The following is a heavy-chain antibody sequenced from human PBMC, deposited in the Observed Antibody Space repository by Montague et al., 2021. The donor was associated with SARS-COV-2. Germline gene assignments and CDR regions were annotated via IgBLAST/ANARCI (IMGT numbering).Heavy chain of an antibody. J-gene: IGHJ5*02. D-gene: IGHD3-10*01. CDR2: IYHSGHY. CDR3: SRPGLGSWDLDA. Sequence: SETLSLTCAVSGGSISDNNWWTWVRRSPGKGPEWVGEIYHSGHYNIKASLRSRVTISVDKTKNQFSLKMTSLTAADTAVYYCSRPGLGSWDLDAWGQGTSVTVTS. CDR1: GGSISDNNW. V-gene: IGHV4/OR15-8*01.